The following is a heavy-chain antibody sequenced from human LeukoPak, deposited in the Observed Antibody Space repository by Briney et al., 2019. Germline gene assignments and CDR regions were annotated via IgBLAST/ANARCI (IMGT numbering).Heavy chain of an antibody. V-gene: IGHV1-18*01. CDR2: ISAYNGNT. CDR3: ARGPWNYDSSGYFNY. J-gene: IGHJ4*02. CDR1: GYTFTSYG. D-gene: IGHD3-22*01. Sequence: ASVKVSCKASGYTFTSYGISWVRQAPGQGLEWMGWISAYNGNTNYAQKLQGRVTMTTDTSTSTAYMELRSLRSDDTAVYYCARGPWNYDSSGYFNYWGQGTLVTVSS.